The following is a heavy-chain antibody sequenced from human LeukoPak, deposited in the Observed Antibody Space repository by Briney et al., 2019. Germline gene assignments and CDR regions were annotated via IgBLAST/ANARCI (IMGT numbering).Heavy chain of an antibody. V-gene: IGHV3-7*01. CDR2: IKEDGSEK. D-gene: IGHD3-10*01. J-gene: IGHJ4*02. Sequence: GGSLRLSCAASGFTFSSDWMSWVRQAPGKGLEWVANIKEDGSEKYYVDSVKGRFTISRDNAKNSLHLQMNSLRAEDTAVYYCARGPMVRGVFIRRSKSGYFDYWGQGTLVTVSS. CDR1: GFTFSSDW. CDR3: ARGPMVRGVFIRRSKSGYFDY.